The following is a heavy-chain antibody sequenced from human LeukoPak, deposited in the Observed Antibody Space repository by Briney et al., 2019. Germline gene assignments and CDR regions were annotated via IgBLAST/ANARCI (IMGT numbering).Heavy chain of an antibody. CDR3: ARAAAAGTVDY. Sequence: PGGSLRLSCVVSGFTSSSYWMSSVRQARGKGLEWVANVNQDGSEQYYVDSVKGRFIISKDNAKSSLYLQMNSLRVEDTAVYYCARAAAAGTVDYWGQGTLVIVSS. D-gene: IGHD6-13*01. CDR2: VNQDGSEQ. V-gene: IGHV3-7*01. J-gene: IGHJ4*02. CDR1: GFTSSSYW.